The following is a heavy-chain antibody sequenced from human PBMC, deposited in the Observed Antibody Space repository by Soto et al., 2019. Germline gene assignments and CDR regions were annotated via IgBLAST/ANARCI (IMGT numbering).Heavy chain of an antibody. J-gene: IGHJ6*01. D-gene: IGHD2-8*02. CDR1: GGSISSRSYS. Sequence: QRQLQESGPGLVKPSETLSLTCSVSGGSISSRSYSWGWIRQPPGKGLEWIVTIYYSGSSNYDPSLQSRVTISVDTSKNQCSLKLSSVTAADTAVYYCVRLAGYCTGASCYGHYAMDLW. CDR2: IYYSGSS. V-gene: IGHV4-39*01. CDR3: VRLAGYCTGASCYGHYAMDL.